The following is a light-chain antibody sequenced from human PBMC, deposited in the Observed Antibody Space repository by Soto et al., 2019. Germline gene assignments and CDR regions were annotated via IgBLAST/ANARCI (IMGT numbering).Light chain of an antibody. J-gene: IGLJ2*01. CDR2: EVT. CDR3: SSYTSTSSYVV. Sequence: QSALTQPASVSGSPGQSITIACTGTTNDIGTYTYVSWYQQHPGKAPKLMIYEVTNRPSGVSNRFSGSKSGNTASLTISGLQAEDEAHYSCSSYTSTSSYVVFGGGTKRTVL. CDR1: TNDIGTYTY. V-gene: IGLV2-14*03.